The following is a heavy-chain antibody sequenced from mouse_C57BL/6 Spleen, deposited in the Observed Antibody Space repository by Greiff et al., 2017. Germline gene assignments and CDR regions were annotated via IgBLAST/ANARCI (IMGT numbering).Heavy chain of an antibody. CDR1: GYTFTSYW. V-gene: IGHV1-69*01. Sequence: QVQLQQPGAELVMPGASVKLSCKASGYTFTSYWMHWVKQRPGQGLEWIGEIDPSDSYTNYNQKFKGKSTLTVDKSSSTAYMQLSSLKSEDSTVYYCARPSNSSAAWYAYWGQGTLVTVSA. J-gene: IGHJ3*01. D-gene: IGHD1-1*01. CDR2: IDPSDSYT. CDR3: ARPSNSSAAWYAY.